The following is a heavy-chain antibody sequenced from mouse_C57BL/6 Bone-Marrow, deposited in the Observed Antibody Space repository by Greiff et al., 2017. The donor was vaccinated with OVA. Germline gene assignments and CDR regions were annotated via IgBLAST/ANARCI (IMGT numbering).Heavy chain of an antibody. Sequence: EVKLMESGGDLVKPGGSLKLSCAASGFTFSSYGMSWVRQTPDKRLEWVATISSGGSYTYYPDSVKGRFTISRDNAKNTLYLQMSRLKSEDTAMYYCARHGYGYYWYFDVWGTGTTVTVSS. D-gene: IGHD2-2*01. CDR2: ISSGGSYT. J-gene: IGHJ1*03. V-gene: IGHV5-6*01. CDR1: GFTFSSYG. CDR3: ARHGYGYYWYFDV.